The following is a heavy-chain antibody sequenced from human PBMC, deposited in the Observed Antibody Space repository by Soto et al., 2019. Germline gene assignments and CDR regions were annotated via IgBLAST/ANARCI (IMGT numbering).Heavy chain of an antibody. V-gene: IGHV1-18*01. CDR2: ISAYNGDT. Sequence: QVQLVQSGAEVKKPGASVKVSCKTSGYTFTTYGISWVRQAPGQGLEWMGWISAYNGDTNYVQKFQDRVTMTTDTSTNTAYMELRSLISNDTDVYYCAGDNRVLESWDLDYWGQGTLVTVSS. D-gene: IGHD3-3*01. J-gene: IGHJ4*02. CDR3: AGDNRVLESWDLDY. CDR1: GYTFTTYG.